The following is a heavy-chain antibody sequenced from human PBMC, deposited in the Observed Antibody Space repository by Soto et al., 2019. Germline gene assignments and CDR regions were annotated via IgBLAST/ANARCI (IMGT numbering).Heavy chain of an antibody. V-gene: IGHV1-69*05. CDR3: ARPYEGGYSSNHHYYYALDV. J-gene: IGHJ6*02. CDR1: GGTFSRYS. Sequence: VQSGAEVKKPGSSVKVSCKISGGTFSRYSISWVRQAPGQGLEWMGGIVPIFGTRNYAQKFQDRVTITTDESATTAHMELSNLRSEDTAVYYCARPYEGGYSSNHHYYYALDVWGQGTAVTVSS. CDR2: IVPIFGTR. D-gene: IGHD3-22*01.